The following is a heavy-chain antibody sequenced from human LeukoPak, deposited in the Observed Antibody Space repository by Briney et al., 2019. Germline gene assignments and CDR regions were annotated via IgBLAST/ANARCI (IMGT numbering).Heavy chain of an antibody. J-gene: IGHJ4*02. V-gene: IGHV3-49*04. CDR3: MGYCSGGSCFIDY. Sequence: SGGSLRLSCAASGFTVSSNYMSWVRQAPGKGLEWVGFIRSKAYGGTTEYAASVKGRFTISRDDSKSIAYLQMNSLKTEDTAVYYCMGYCSGGSCFIDYWGQGTLVTVSS. D-gene: IGHD2-15*01. CDR1: GFTVSSNY. CDR2: IRSKAYGGTT.